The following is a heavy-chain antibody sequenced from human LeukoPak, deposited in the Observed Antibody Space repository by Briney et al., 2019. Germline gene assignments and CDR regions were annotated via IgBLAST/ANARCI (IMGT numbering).Heavy chain of an antibody. CDR2: IIPIFGTA. V-gene: IGHV1-69*13. CDR1: GGTFSSYA. D-gene: IGHD1-26*01. Sequence: ASVKVSCKASGGTFSSYAISWVRQAPGQGLEWMGGIIPIFGTANCAQKFQGRVTITADESTSTAYMELSSLRSEDTAVYYCASTYSGSYSHYYYGMDVWGQGTTVTVSS. CDR3: ASTYSGSYSHYYYGMDV. J-gene: IGHJ6*02.